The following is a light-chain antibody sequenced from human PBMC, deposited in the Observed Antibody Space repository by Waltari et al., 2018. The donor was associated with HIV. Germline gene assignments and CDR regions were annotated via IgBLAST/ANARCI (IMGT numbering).Light chain of an antibody. J-gene: IGKJ5*01. Sequence: DIVLTQSPVTLSLSPGESATLSCRASQSVSSYLAWYQQKPGQAPRLLIYDASHRATGIPASFSGSGSGTDFTLTISSLEPEDFAVYYCQQRKDWPITFGQGTRLEIK. CDR1: QSVSSY. CDR3: QQRKDWPIT. V-gene: IGKV3-11*01. CDR2: DAS.